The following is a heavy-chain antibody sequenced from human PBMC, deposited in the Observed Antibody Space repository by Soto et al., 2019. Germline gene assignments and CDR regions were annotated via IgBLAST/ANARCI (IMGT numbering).Heavy chain of an antibody. CDR1: GGSISSSNW. CDR3: AKEGDCYGGSCPLDY. J-gene: IGHJ4*02. Sequence: QVQLQESGPGLVKPSGTLSLTCAVSGGSISSSNWWSWVRQPPGKGLEWIGEIFPTGSTKYTQSLRSRVAVSLDKSKNQFSLRLTSVTAADTAVYYCAKEGDCYGGSCPLDYWGQGILVTVSS. CDR2: IFPTGST. V-gene: IGHV4-4*02. D-gene: IGHD2-15*01.